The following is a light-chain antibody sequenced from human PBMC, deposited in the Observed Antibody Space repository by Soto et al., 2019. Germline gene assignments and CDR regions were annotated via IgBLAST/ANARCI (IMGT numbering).Light chain of an antibody. CDR1: QDITHC. J-gene: IGKJ2*03. Sequence: DILMTQSPSSLSASVGDRVTISCQASQDITHCLNWYQQKPGTDPKLLIYDASSLQTGVPSRFSGSGSGTDFSFTISSLQPEDIATYYCQQFDDVPYSFGHGTKVAIK. V-gene: IGKV1-33*01. CDR2: DAS. CDR3: QQFDDVPYS.